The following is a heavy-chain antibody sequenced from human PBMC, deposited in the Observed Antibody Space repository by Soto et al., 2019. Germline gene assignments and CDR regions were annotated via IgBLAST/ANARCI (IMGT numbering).Heavy chain of an antibody. CDR2: INIDGTTT. CDR1: GFSLRGFC. D-gene: IGHD6-13*01. V-gene: IGHV3-74*03. CDR3: VRFGGAAAGPGDY. J-gene: IGHJ4*02. Sequence: GVTMRHSCAAPGFSLRGFCRHWLRQITGEGLVWVSRINIDGTTTTYAESVKGRFTISRDNAKNMLSLQMNSLRAEDTAVYYCVRFGGAAAGPGDYWGQGTLVPVSS.